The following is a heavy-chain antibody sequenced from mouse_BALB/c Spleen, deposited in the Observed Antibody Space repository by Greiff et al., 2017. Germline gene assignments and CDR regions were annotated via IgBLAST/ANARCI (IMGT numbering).Heavy chain of an antibody. CDR2: INPSSGYT. CDR3: AREDYDVNY. J-gene: IGHJ2*01. V-gene: IGHV1-4*02. CDR1: GYTFTSYT. Sequence: QVQLKESAAELARPGASVKMSCKASGYTFTSYTMHWVKQRPGQGLEWIGYINPSSGYTEYNQKFKDKTTLTADKSSSTAYMQLSSLTSEDSAVYYCAREDYDVNYWGQGTTLTVSA. D-gene: IGHD2-4*01.